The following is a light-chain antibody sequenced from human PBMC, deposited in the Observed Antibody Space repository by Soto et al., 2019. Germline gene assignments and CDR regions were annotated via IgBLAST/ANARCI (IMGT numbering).Light chain of an antibody. V-gene: IGLV2-14*01. Sequence: QSVLTQPASVSGSPGQSITISCTGTSSDVGGYNYVSWYQQHPGKAPKLLIYEVSNRPSGVSNRFSGSKSGNTASLTISGLQAEDAADYYCSSYTSSSAIYVFGTGTKVT. CDR3: SSYTSSSAIYV. CDR2: EVS. J-gene: IGLJ1*01. CDR1: SSDVGGYNY.